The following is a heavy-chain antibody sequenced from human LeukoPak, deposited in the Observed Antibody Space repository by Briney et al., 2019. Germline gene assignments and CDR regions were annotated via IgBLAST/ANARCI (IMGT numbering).Heavy chain of an antibody. D-gene: IGHD1-7*01. CDR2: IYYSGST. J-gene: IGHJ4*02. V-gene: IGHV4-39*01. CDR1: GGSISSSSYY. Sequence: SSETLSLTCTVSGGSISSSSYYWGWIRQPPGKGLEWIGSIYYSGSTYYNPSLKSRVTISVDTSKNQFSLKLSSVTAADTAVYYCARQDLTGELPNDYWGQGTLVTVSS. CDR3: ARQDLTGELPNDY.